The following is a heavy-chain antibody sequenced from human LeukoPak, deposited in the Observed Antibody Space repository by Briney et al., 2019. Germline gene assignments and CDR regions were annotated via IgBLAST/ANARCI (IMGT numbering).Heavy chain of an antibody. V-gene: IGHV5-51*01. CDR3: ARRAYYYDSSGYSLDY. J-gene: IGHJ4*02. Sequence: PGASLQISCKGSGSIFTSYWIGWVRQLPGKGLEWMGIIYPGDSDTRYSPSFQGQVTISADKSISTAYLQWSSLKASDTAMYYCARRAYYYDSSGYSLDYWGQGTLVTVSS. CDR2: IYPGDSDT. D-gene: IGHD3-22*01. CDR1: GSIFTSYW.